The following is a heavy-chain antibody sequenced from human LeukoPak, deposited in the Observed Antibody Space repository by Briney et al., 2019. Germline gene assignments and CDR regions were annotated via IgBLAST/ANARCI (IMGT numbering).Heavy chain of an antibody. J-gene: IGHJ5*02. V-gene: IGHV4-59*08. CDR3: AGDIAAVNIPGSRLDP. CDR2: SHSSGDT. D-gene: IGHD6-13*01. CDR1: SVSISSHD. Sequence: SESLSLTCSVSSVSISSHDWSWVRQSLGKGLERIGYSHSSGDTSYSPSLKSRVTISLDTSTNQFSLRLRSVTAADTAVYFCAGDIAAVNIPGSRLDPWGQGTLVTASS.